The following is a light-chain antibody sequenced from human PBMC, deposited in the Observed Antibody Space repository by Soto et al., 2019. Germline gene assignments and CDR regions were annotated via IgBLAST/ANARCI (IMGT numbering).Light chain of an antibody. Sequence: EIVMTQSPATLSVSPGERATLSCRASQSVYNNLAWYQQKPGQAPRLLIYGASTRATGIPARFSGSGSGTEFTLTISSLQSEDFAVYYCHQYGSSPSTFGQGTKVDIK. CDR1: QSVYNN. J-gene: IGKJ1*01. V-gene: IGKV3-15*01. CDR2: GAS. CDR3: HQYGSSPST.